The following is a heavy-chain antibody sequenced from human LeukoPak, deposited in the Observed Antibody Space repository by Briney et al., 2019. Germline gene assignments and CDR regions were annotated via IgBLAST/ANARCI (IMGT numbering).Heavy chain of an antibody. J-gene: IGHJ3*02. CDR3: ARGSNDILTGSITQRGAFDI. CDR2: INPNSGGT. CDR1: GYTFTGYY. Sequence: GASVKVSCKASGYTFTGYYMHWVRQSPGQGLEWMGWINPNSGGTNYAQKFQGRVDMTRDTSISTAYMELSRLRSDDTAVYYCARGSNDILTGSITQRGAFDIWGQGTMVTVSS. D-gene: IGHD3-9*01. V-gene: IGHV1-2*02.